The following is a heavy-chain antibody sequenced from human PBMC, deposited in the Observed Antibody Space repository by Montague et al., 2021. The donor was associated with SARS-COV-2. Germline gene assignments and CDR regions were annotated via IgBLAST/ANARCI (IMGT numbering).Heavy chain of an antibody. D-gene: IGHD3-9*01. CDR1: GFTFSNYE. Sequence: SLRLSCAASGFTFSNYEMHWVRQVPGKGLEWLSYISTSGSLIYYADSVKGRSTISRDNAKNALYLQLDSLTAADTAVYYCARDGDSSYYDSLTGFYQYFEYWGQGTLVTVSS. J-gene: IGHJ4*02. V-gene: IGHV3-48*03. CDR2: ISTSGSLI. CDR3: ARDGDSSYYDSLTGFYQYFEY.